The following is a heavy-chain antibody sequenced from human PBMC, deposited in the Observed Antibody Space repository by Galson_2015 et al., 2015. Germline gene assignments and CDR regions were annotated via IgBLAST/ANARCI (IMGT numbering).Heavy chain of an antibody. CDR3: ARGLWGYCSGGSCYAKPPYYYYGMDV. CDR1: GDSVSSNSAA. J-gene: IGHJ6*02. Sequence: CAISGDSVSSNSAAWNWIRQSPSRGLEWLGRTYYRSKWYNDYAVSVKGRITINPDTSKNQFSLQLSSVTPEDTAVYYCARGLWGYCSGGSCYAKPPYYYYGMDVWGQGTTVTVSS. D-gene: IGHD2-15*01. CDR2: TYYRSKWYN. V-gene: IGHV6-1*01.